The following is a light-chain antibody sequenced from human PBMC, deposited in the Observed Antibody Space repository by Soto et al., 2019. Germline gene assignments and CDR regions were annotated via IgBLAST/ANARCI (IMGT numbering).Light chain of an antibody. J-gene: IGKJ1*01. CDR2: DAS. CDR3: QQRFKMWK. CDR1: QSVNNF. Sequence: ELVLTQSPATLSLYPGGIFTLSFRTSQSVNNFLAWYQQKPGQDPRILIYDASNRATGIQARFSGSGSGTDFTLTISSLEPEDSAIYYCQQRFKMWKFGQGTKVDI. V-gene: IGKV3-11*01.